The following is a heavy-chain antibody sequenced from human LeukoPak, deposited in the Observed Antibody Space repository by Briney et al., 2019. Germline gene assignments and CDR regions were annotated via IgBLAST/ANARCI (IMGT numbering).Heavy chain of an antibody. V-gene: IGHV3-11*01. CDR1: GFTFSDYY. CDR2: ISSSGSTI. Sequence: GGSLRLSCAASGFTFSDYYMSWIRQAPGKGLEWVSYISSSGSTIYYADSVKGRFTISRDNAKNSLYLQMNSLRAEDTAVYYCARDMYYYDSSGYRDWGQGTLVTVSS. CDR3: ARDMYYYDSSGYRD. J-gene: IGHJ4*02. D-gene: IGHD3-22*01.